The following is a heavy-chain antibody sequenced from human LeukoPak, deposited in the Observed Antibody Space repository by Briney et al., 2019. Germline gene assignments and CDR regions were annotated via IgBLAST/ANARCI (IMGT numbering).Heavy chain of an antibody. Sequence: GGSLRLSCAASGFTFDDYAMHWVRQAPGKGLEWVSLIGGDGGSTYYADSVKGRFTISRDNSKNSLYLQMNSLRTEDTALYYCAKVGRSDIVLMVYEHWGQGTLVTVSS. D-gene: IGHD2-8*01. CDR1: GFTFDDYA. V-gene: IGHV3-43*02. J-gene: IGHJ1*01. CDR2: IGGDGGST. CDR3: AKVGRSDIVLMVYEH.